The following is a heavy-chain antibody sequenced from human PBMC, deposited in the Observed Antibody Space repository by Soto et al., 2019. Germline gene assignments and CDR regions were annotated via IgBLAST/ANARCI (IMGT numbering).Heavy chain of an antibody. Sequence: EVQLVESGGGLVQPGGSLRLSCAASGFTFSSYWMSWVRQAPGKGLEWVANIKQDGSEKYYVDSVKGRFTISRDNAKNSXXLQMNSLRAEDTAVYYCARDPQYSSSWFRTNWFDPWGQGTLVTVSS. CDR3: ARDPQYSSSWFRTNWFDP. CDR1: GFTFSSYW. D-gene: IGHD6-13*01. V-gene: IGHV3-7*01. J-gene: IGHJ5*02. CDR2: IKQDGSEK.